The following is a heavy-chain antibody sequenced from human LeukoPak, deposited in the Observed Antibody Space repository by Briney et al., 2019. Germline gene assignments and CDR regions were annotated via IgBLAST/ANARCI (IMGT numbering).Heavy chain of an antibody. CDR1: GFTFSTYW. D-gene: IGHD4-17*01. CDR2: IKQDGSEK. Sequence: GGSLRLSCAASGFTFSTYWMHWVRKAPGKGLEWVANIKQDGSEKYYVDSVKGRFTISRDNSKNTLYLQMNNLRGEDTAVYHCAKDLFSHRLGDFDYWGQGTLVTVSS. V-gene: IGHV3-7*01. J-gene: IGHJ4*02. CDR3: AKDLFSHRLGDFDY.